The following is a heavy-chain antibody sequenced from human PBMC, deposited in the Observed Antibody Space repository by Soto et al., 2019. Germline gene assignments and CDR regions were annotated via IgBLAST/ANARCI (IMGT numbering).Heavy chain of an antibody. V-gene: IGHV3-74*01. Sequence: EVQLVESGGGLVQPGGSLRLSCAVSGFTFSSYWMHWVRQAPGKGLVWVSRINSDGSSTSYADSVKGRFTISRDDAKNTLYLQMNSLRAEDTAVYYCAMIDGGKAARYCYWGQGTLVTVSS. CDR3: AMIDGGKAARYCY. CDR2: INSDGSST. J-gene: IGHJ4*02. CDR1: GFTFSSYW. D-gene: IGHD6-6*01.